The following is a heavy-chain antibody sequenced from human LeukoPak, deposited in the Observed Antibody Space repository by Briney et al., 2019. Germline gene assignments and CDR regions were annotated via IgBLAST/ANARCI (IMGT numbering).Heavy chain of an antibody. J-gene: IGHJ4*02. D-gene: IGHD6-13*01. Sequence: GGSLRLSCAASGFTFSSYWMHWVRQAPGKGLVWVSRINSDGSSTSYADSVKGRFTISRDNAKNTLYLQMNSLRAEDAAVYYCARAHPAAGTIYGYWGQGTLVTVSS. CDR1: GFTFSSYW. V-gene: IGHV3-74*01. CDR2: INSDGSST. CDR3: ARAHPAAGTIYGY.